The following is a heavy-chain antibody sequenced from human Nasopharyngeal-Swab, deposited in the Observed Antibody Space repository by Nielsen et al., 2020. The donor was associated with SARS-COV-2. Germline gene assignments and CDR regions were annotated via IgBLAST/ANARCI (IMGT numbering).Heavy chain of an antibody. Sequence: ESLKTPCAASGFTFIYYAMSWVRQPPGKGLEWISLISGNGGETFYGDSVKGRFTISRENSKNIMYLQMNSLRAEDTAVYYCAKVPRPGFDSGPDYWGQGALVTVSS. CDR3: AKVPRPGFDSGPDY. V-gene: IGHV3-23*01. CDR1: GFTFIYYA. J-gene: IGHJ4*02. CDR2: ISGNGGET. D-gene: IGHD6-19*01.